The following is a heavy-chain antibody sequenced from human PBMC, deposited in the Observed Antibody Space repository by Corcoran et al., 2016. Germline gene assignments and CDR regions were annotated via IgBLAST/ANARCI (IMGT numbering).Heavy chain of an antibody. CDR2: INHSGST. Sequence: QVQLQQWGAGLLKPSKTLSLTCAVYGGSFSGYYWSWIRQPPGKGLEWIGEINHSGSTNYNPSPKSRVTISVDTSKNQFSLKLSSVTAADTTVYYCARGTSYYYESSGYLPLAYYYYGMDVWGQGTTVTVSS. V-gene: IGHV4-34*01. CDR1: GGSFSGYY. CDR3: ARGTSYYYESSGYLPLAYYYYGMDV. D-gene: IGHD3-22*01. J-gene: IGHJ6*02.